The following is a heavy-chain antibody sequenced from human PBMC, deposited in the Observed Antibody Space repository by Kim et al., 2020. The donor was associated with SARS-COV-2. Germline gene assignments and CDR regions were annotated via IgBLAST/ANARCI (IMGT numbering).Heavy chain of an antibody. J-gene: IGHJ6*02. V-gene: IGHV3-48*02. D-gene: IGHD2-21*01. CDR1: GFTFSSYS. CDR3: ARDRDIVVVIAIFSDIDQAYGVDV. CDR2: ICSSSSTI. Sequence: GGSLRLSCAASGFTFSSYSMNWVRQAPGKGLEWVSYICSSSSTIYYADSVKGLFTISRDNAKNSLYLQMNSLRDEDTAVYYCARDRDIVVVIAIFSDIDQAYGVDVCGQGTTVTVSS.